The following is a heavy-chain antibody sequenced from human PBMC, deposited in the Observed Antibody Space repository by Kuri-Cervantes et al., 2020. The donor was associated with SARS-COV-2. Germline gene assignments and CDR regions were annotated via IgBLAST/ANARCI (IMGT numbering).Heavy chain of an antibody. V-gene: IGHV1-69*04. CDR2: IIPTLGVT. Sequence: SVKVSCKDSGVSFSSFSINWVRQAPGRGLGWMGRIIPTLGVTHYAPSLRGRATFTADKSTTTVYMELISLTSDDTAVYYCTRDTPEAGASATRWGQYFQHWGQGTLVTVSS. J-gene: IGHJ1*01. CDR3: TRDTPEAGASATRWGQYFQH. D-gene: IGHD2-15*01. CDR1: GVSFSSFS.